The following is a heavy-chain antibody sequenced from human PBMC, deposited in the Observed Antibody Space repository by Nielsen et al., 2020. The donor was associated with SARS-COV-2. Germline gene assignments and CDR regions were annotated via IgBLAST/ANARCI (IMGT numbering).Heavy chain of an antibody. Sequence: WIRQPPGKGLEWVSGISWNSGSIGYADSVKGRFTISRDNAKNSMSLQMNSLRVEDTAVYYCARDWSRAADVWGQGTMVTVSS. J-gene: IGHJ3*01. V-gene: IGHV3-9*01. CDR3: ARDWSRAADV. D-gene: IGHD2-15*01. CDR2: ISWNSGSI.